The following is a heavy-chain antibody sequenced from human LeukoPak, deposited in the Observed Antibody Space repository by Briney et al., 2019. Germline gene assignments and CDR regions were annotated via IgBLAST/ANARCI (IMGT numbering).Heavy chain of an antibody. CDR1: GFTFSDYG. J-gene: IGHJ4*02. Sequence: GGSLRLSCTASGFTFSDYGMHWVRQAPGKGLEWVAFIRYDGSNQYYADSVRGRFTFSRDNSKNTLYLQMNSLRAEDTAVYYCAKGFDYYLDYWGQGTLVTVSS. CDR3: AKGFDYYLDY. V-gene: IGHV3-30*02. CDR2: IRYDGSNQ.